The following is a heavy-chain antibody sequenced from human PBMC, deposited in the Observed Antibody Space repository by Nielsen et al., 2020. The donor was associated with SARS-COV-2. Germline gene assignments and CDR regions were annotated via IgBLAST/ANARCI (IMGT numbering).Heavy chain of an antibody. D-gene: IGHD1-26*01. V-gene: IGHV3-9*01. CDR2: ISWNSGSI. Sequence: SLKISCAASGFTFDDYAMHWVRQAPGKGLEWVSGISWNSGSIGYADSVKGRFTISRDNAKNSLYLQMNSLRAEDTALYYCAKSLGGATYFDYWGQGTLVTVSS. J-gene: IGHJ4*02. CDR1: GFTFDDYA. CDR3: AKSLGGATYFDY.